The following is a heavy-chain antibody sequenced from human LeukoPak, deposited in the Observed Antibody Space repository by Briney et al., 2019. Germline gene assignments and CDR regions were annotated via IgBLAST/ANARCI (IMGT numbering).Heavy chain of an antibody. D-gene: IGHD2-21*02. CDR1: GFTFSSYA. CDR2: ISGSGGST. V-gene: IGHV3-23*01. CDR3: AKAGSVVVTAMSY. Sequence: TGGSLRLSCAASGFTFSSYAMSWVRQAPGKGLEWVSAISGSGGSTYYADSVKGRFTISRDNSKNTLYLQMNSLRAEDTAIYYCAKAGSVVVTAMSYWGQGTLVTVSS. J-gene: IGHJ4*02.